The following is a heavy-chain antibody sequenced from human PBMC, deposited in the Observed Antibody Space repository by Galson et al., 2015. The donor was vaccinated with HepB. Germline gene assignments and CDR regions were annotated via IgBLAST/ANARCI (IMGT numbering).Heavy chain of an antibody. CDR2: IRSKANSYAT. D-gene: IGHD1-26*01. J-gene: IGHJ3*02. CDR1: GFTFSGSA. CDR3: TSLPSGGYWSSPFDI. V-gene: IGHV3-73*01. Sequence: SLRLSCAASGFTFSGSAMHWVRPASGKGLEWVGSIRSKANSYATASAASLKGRFTISIDDAKNTAYLQMNILITEDTAVYYCTSLPSGGYWSSPFDIWGQGTMVTVSS.